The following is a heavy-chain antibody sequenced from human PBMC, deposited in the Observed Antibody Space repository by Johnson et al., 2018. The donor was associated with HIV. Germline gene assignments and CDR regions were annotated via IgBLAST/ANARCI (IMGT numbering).Heavy chain of an antibody. Sequence: QMQLVESGGGVVQSGRSLRVSCAASGFTFSSYGMHWVRQAPGKVLEWVAVIWYDGSNRYYADSVKGRFTISRDNSKNTLYLQMNRLRAEDTAVYYCAKDLYSSSWTNDAFDIWGQGTMVTVSS. CDR2: IWYDGSNR. CDR1: GFTFSSYG. CDR3: AKDLYSSSWTNDAFDI. D-gene: IGHD6-13*01. V-gene: IGHV3-33*06. J-gene: IGHJ3*02.